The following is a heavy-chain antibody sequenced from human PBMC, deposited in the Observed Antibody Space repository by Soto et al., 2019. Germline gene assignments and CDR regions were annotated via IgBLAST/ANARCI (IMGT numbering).Heavy chain of an antibody. J-gene: IGHJ4*02. CDR2: ISAYNGNT. D-gene: IGHD3-22*01. V-gene: IGHV1-18*01. Sequence: ASVKVSCKASGYTFTSYGISWVRQAPGQGLEWMGRISAYNGNTNYAQKLQGRVTMTTDTSTSTAYMELRSLRSDDTAVYYCARAPKYYYDSTGYYLYYWGQGTLVTVSS. CDR3: ARAPKYYYDSTGYYLYY. CDR1: GYTFTSYG.